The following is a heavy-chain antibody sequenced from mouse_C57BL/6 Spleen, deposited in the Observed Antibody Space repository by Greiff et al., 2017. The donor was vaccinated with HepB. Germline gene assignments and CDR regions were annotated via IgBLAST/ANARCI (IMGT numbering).Heavy chain of an antibody. CDR2: IHPNSGST. D-gene: IGHD1-3*01. CDR3: ARRGVGVYYFDY. Sequence: QVQLQQPGAELVKPGASVKLSCKASGYTFTSYWMHWVKQRPGQGLEWIGMIHPNSGSTNYNEKFKSKATLTVDKSSSTAYMQLSSLTSEDSAVYYCARRGVGVYYFDYWGQGTTLTVSS. V-gene: IGHV1-64*01. CDR1: GYTFTSYW. J-gene: IGHJ2*01.